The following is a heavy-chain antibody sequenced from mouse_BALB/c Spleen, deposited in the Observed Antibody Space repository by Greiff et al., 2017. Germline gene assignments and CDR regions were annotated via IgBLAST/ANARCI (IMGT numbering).Heavy chain of an antibody. J-gene: IGHJ3*01. D-gene: IGHD4-1*01. CDR3: ARGGTGTWFAY. V-gene: IGHV1-69*02. Sequence: QVQLQQPGAELVKPGAPVKLSCKASGYTFTSYWMNWVKQRPGRGLEWIGRIDPSDSETHYNQKFKDKATLTVDKSSSTAYIQLSSLTSEDSAVYYCARGGTGTWFAYWGQGTLVTVSA. CDR2: IDPSDSET. CDR1: GYTFTSYW.